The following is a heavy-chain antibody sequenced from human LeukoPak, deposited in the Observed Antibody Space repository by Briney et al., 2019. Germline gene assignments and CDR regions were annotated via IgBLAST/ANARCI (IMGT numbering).Heavy chain of an antibody. CDR2: IRSKAYGGTS. J-gene: IGHJ4*02. D-gene: IGHD2-2*02. CDR3: TRDALDCSTTSCYTPYYFDY. Sequence: GGSLRLSCTASGFTFGDYAMSWVRQAPGKGLEWVSFIRSKAYGGTSEYAASVKGRFTISRDDSKSIAYLQMNSLKTEDTAVYYCTRDALDCSTTSCYTPYYFDYWDQGALVTVSS. CDR1: GFTFGDYA. V-gene: IGHV3-49*04.